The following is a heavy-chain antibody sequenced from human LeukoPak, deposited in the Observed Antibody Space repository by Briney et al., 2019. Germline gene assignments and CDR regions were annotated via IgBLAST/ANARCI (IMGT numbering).Heavy chain of an antibody. D-gene: IGHD2-2*01. V-gene: IGHV1-69*04. Sequence: SVKVSCKASGGTFSSYAISWVRQAPGQGLEWMGRIIPILGIANYAQKFQGRVTITADKSTSTAYMELSSLRSEDAAVYYCARDLGYCSSTSCHDYWGQGTLVTASS. CDR1: GGTFSSYA. CDR2: IIPILGIA. J-gene: IGHJ4*02. CDR3: ARDLGYCSSTSCHDY.